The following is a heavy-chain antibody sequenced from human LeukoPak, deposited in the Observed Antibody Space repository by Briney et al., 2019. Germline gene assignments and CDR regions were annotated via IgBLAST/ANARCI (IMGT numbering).Heavy chain of an antibody. CDR1: GGSISSSRYY. CDR3: ARQAGGY. CDR2: IYYSGST. J-gene: IGHJ4*02. V-gene: IGHV4-39*07. Sequence: PSETLSLTCTVSGGSISSSRYYWGWIRQPPGKGLEWIGSIYYSGSTYYNPSLKSRLTMSVDTSKNQFSLKLSSVTAADTAVYYCARQAGGYWGQGTLVTVSS. D-gene: IGHD1-26*01.